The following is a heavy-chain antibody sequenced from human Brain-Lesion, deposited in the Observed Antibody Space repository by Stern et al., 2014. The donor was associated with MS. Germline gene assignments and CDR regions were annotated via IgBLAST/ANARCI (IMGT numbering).Heavy chain of an antibody. CDR2: IFNSGST. D-gene: IGHD2-2*01. CDR3: ARGRVVPGFQYYATDV. J-gene: IGHJ6*02. V-gene: IGHV4-61*02. Sequence: VQLEESGPGLVKPSQTLSLSCTVSGGSISSGGYYWSWIRQPAGKGLEWIGRIFNSGSTRYNPSLKSRVTISIDPSKTQFSLRLNSMTAADTAVYYCARGRVVPGFQYYATDVWGQGTTVIVSS. CDR1: GGSISSGGYY.